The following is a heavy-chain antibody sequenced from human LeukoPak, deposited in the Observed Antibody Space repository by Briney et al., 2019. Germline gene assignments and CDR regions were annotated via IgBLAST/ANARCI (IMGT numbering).Heavy chain of an antibody. CDR3: ARAHPYYYDSSGYYPDY. D-gene: IGHD3-22*01. Sequence: GGSLRLSCAASGFTFTNYWMSWVRQAPGKGLEWVANINQDGSEKYYVDSVKGRFTISRDNAKNSLYLQMNSLRAEDTAVYYCARAHPYYYDSSGYYPDYWGQGTLVTVSS. V-gene: IGHV3-7*01. CDR1: GFTFTNYW. J-gene: IGHJ4*02. CDR2: INQDGSEK.